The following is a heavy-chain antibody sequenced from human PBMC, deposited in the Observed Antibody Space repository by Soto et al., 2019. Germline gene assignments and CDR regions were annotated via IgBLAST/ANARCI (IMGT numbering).Heavy chain of an antibody. CDR1: GFTFSSYA. CDR2: ISGSGGST. J-gene: IGHJ4*02. CDR3: AKDGGYAYYDSSGYYFGY. V-gene: IGHV3-23*01. Sequence: DVQLLESGGGLVQPGGSLRLSCAASGFTFSSYAMSWVRQAPGKGLEWVSAISGSGGSTYYADSVKGRFTISRDNSKNTLYLQMNSLRAEGTAVYYCAKDGGYAYYDSSGYYFGYWGQGTLVTVSS. D-gene: IGHD3-22*01.